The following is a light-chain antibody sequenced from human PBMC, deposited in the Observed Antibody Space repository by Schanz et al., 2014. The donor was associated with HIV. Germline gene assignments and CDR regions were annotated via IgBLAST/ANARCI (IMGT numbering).Light chain of an antibody. V-gene: IGKV1-8*01. Sequence: AIRITQSPSSLSASTGDRVTIPCRASQGISSYLAWYPQKPGQPPKLLIYAASTLQSGVPSRFSGSGSGTDFTLTISCLQSEDFATYYCQHYNSYPWTFGQGTKVEMK. CDR2: AAS. CDR1: QGISSY. J-gene: IGKJ1*01. CDR3: QHYNSYPWT.